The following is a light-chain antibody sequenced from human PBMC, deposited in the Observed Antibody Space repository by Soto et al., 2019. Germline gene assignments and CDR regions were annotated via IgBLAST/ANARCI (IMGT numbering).Light chain of an antibody. CDR2: DVS. V-gene: IGLV2-14*01. Sequence: QSALARPASVSGSPGQSITISCTGTSSDVGRYDFVSWFQQHPGKAPKLMIYDVSIRPSGVSDHFSGSKSGNTASLTISGLQAEYEADYYCSSYKTSSTFVFGPGTEVTV. J-gene: IGLJ1*01. CDR1: SSDVGRYDF. CDR3: SSYKTSSTFV.